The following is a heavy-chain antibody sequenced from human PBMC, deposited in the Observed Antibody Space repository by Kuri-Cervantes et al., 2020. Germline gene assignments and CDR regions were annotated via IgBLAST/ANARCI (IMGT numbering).Heavy chain of an antibody. J-gene: IGHJ4*02. CDR3: ARVAVAGLDY. D-gene: IGHD6-19*01. CDR1: GFTFSSYA. Sequence: GGSLRLSCAASGFTFSSYAMHWVRQAPGKGLEWVAVISYDGNNKYYADSVKGRFTISRDNSKNTLYLQMNSLRAEDTAVYYCARVAVAGLDYWGQGTLVTVSS. CDR2: ISYDGNNK. V-gene: IGHV3-30-3*01.